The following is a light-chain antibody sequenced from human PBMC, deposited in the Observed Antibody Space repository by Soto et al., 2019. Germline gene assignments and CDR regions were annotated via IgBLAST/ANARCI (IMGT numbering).Light chain of an antibody. CDR2: DAS. V-gene: IGKV3-20*01. CDR1: QSISSSY. Sequence: EIVLTQSPGTLSLSPGERATLSCRASQSISSSYLAWYQQKPGQAPRLLIFDASIRATGIPDRFSGSGSGTDCTLTINRLEPEDLAVYFCQQYSSSPETFGQGTKLEIK. CDR3: QQYSSSPET. J-gene: IGKJ2*01.